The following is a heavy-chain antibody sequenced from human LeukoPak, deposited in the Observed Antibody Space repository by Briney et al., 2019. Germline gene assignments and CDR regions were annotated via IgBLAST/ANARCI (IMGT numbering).Heavy chain of an antibody. D-gene: IGHD5-18*01. CDR2: ISYDGSNE. V-gene: IGHV3-30*04. CDR1: GFTFTSYA. CDR3: ARDSIERYSYDYYMNV. J-gene: IGHJ6*03. Sequence: PGGSLRLSCAASGFTFTSYALHWVRQAPGKGLEWVAVISYDGSNEYYADSVKGRFTISRDNSKNTLYLQMNSLRAEDTAVYYCARDSIERYSYDYYMNVWGKGTTVTVSS.